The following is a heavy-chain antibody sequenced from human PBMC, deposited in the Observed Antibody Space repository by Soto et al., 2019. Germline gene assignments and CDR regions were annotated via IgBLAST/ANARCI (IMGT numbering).Heavy chain of an antibody. Sequence: QVQLVESGGGLVKPGGSLRLSCAASGFTFSDYYMSWIRQAPGKGLEWVSCITSTTYTNYADSVKGRFTISRDNAKNSLDLKMNSLRAEDTAVYYCARVSGGYYDIDYWGQGTLVTVSS. V-gene: IGHV3-11*06. CDR3: ARVSGGYYDIDY. D-gene: IGHD3-22*01. CDR1: GFTFSDYY. CDR2: ITSTTYT. J-gene: IGHJ4*02.